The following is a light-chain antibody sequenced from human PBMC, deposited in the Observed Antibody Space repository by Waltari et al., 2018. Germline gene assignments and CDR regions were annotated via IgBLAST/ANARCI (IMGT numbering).Light chain of an antibody. CDR2: GAS. CDR1: QSIKTN. CDR3: QQYNNWPPVFT. V-gene: IGKV3-15*01. Sequence: EIVLTQSPATLSVSPGERATIHCRASQSIKTNLAWYQQRPGQAPRLLIYGASNRAAGVPARFSGSGSGTDFTLTISSLQSEDFALYYCQQYNNWPPVFTFGPGTKLDIK. J-gene: IGKJ3*01.